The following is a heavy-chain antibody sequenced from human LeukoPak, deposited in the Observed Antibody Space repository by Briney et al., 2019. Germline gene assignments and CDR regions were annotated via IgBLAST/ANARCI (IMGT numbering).Heavy chain of an antibody. Sequence: ASVTVSCKVSGYTLTELSMHWVRQAPGKGLEWMGGFDPEDGETIYAQKFQGRVTMTEDTSTDTAYMELSSLRSEDTAVYYCATVHSDLLITIFGAKAFDIWGQGTMVTVSS. CDR1: GYTLTELS. CDR2: FDPEDGET. V-gene: IGHV1-24*01. CDR3: ATVHSDLLITIFGAKAFDI. D-gene: IGHD3-3*01. J-gene: IGHJ3*02.